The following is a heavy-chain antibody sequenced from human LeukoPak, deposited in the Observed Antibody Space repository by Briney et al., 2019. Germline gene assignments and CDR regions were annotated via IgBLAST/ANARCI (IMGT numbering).Heavy chain of an antibody. J-gene: IGHJ4*02. CDR3: ARHVDSSAYTFEY. CDR1: GYSFNRYW. Sequence: PGESLKISCKGSGYSFNRYWIGWVRQMPGKGLEWMGTIYPGDSETRDSPSFQGQVTISADKSISTAYLQWSRLKASDTAMYYCARHVDSSAYTFEYWGQGTLVTVSS. D-gene: IGHD3-22*01. V-gene: IGHV5-51*01. CDR2: IYPGDSET.